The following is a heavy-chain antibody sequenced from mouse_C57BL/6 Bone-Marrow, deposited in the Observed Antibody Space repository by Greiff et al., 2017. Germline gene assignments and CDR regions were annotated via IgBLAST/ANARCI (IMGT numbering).Heavy chain of an antibody. CDR1: GFNIKDDY. D-gene: IGHD2-14*01. J-gene: IGHJ4*01. V-gene: IGHV14-4*01. CDR2: IDPENGDT. CDR3: TPYEDYAMDY. Sequence: VQLKQSGAELVRPGASVKLSCTASGFNIKDDYMHWVKQRPEQGLEWIGWIDPENGDTEYASKFQGKATITADTSSNTAYLQLSSLTSEDTAVYYCTPYEDYAMDYWGQGTSVTVSS.